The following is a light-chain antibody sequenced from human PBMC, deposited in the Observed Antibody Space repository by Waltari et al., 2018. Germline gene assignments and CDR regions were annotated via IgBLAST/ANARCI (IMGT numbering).Light chain of an antibody. CDR1: SSNIGAGHD. J-gene: IGLJ3*02. CDR3: QSYDSSLSHWV. CDR2: GNT. V-gene: IGLV1-40*01. Sequence: QSVLTQPPSVSGAPGQRVTISCPGTSSNIGAGHDVHCHQRVPGTAPKLLIYGNTNRPSGVPDRFSGSKSGTSASLAITGLQAEDEAHYYCQSYDSSLSHWVFGGETKLTVL.